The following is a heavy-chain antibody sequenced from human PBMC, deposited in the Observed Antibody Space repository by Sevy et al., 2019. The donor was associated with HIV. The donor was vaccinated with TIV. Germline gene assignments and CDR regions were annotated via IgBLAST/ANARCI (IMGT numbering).Heavy chain of an antibody. CDR3: ATTKDYYDSSGYPFDD. Sequence: ASMKVSCTVSGYTLTKLSMHWVRQAPGKGPEWLGTVDPEHGDPEDGETVYAQKFQDRVIMTDDISTDTAYMELSSLTSEDTAVYYCATTKDYYDSSGYPFDDWVQGTLVTVSS. D-gene: IGHD3-22*01. J-gene: IGHJ4*02. V-gene: IGHV1-24*01. CDR2: VDPEHGDPEDGET. CDR1: GYTLTKLS.